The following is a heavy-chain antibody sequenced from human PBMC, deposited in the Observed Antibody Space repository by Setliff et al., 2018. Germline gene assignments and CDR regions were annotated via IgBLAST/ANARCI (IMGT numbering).Heavy chain of an antibody. Sequence: SETLSLTCRVSGGSISSGGFYWSWIRQSAGRGLEWIGHFHTGGATDYNLSLKSRVTIXXXASXXXXXXXXXXXXXXXXXXXXXXRESATIGEFPLYYFDKWGQGIPVTVSS. V-gene: IGHV4-61*09. CDR1: GGSISSGGFY. J-gene: IGHJ4*02. CDR2: FHTGGAT. CDR3: XRESATIGEFPLYYFDK. D-gene: IGHD3-10*01.